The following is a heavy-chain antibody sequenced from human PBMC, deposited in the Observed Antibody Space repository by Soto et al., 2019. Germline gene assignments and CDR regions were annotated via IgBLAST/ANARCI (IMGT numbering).Heavy chain of an antibody. V-gene: IGHV5-51*01. CDR1: GYTFTSYW. CDR3: ARCVFLTRIGFYIDF. Sequence: GESLKISCQGSGYTFTSYWIGWVRQRPGKGLEWMGIVYPSDSDARYTPSFQGRVTISADKSIDTAYLQWSRLEASDTAIYYCARCVFLTRIGFYIDFWGLGTPVTVSS. J-gene: IGHJ4*02. CDR2: VYPSDSDA. D-gene: IGHD3-9*01.